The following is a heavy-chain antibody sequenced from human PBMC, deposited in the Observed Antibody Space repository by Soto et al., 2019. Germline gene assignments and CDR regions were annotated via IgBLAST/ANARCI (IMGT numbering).Heavy chain of an antibody. D-gene: IGHD6-13*01. Sequence: PGGSLGLSCAASGFTFSSYWMSWVRQAPGKGLEWVANIKQDGSEKYYVDSVKGRFTISRDNAKNSLYLQMNSLRAEDTAVYYCASYLPGIAAAHTHKYYYYYGMDVWGQGTTVTVSS. CDR3: ASYLPGIAAAHTHKYYYYYGMDV. V-gene: IGHV3-7*01. J-gene: IGHJ6*02. CDR2: IKQDGSEK. CDR1: GFTFSSYW.